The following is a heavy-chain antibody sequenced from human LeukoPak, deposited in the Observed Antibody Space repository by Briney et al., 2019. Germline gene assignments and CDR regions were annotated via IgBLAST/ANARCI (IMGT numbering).Heavy chain of an antibody. CDR2: IYTSGST. CDR3: ARADGSGSTDAFDI. J-gene: IGHJ3*02. Sequence: SETLSLTCAVYGGSISSYYWSWIRQPAGKGLEWIGRIYTSGSTNYNPSLKSRVTISVDTSKNQFSLKLSSVTAADTAVYYCARADGSGSTDAFDIWGQGTMVTVSS. V-gene: IGHV4-59*10. CDR1: GGSISSYY. D-gene: IGHD3-10*01.